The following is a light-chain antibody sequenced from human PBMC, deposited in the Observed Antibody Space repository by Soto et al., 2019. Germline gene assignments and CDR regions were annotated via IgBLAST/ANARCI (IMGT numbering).Light chain of an antibody. J-gene: IGKJ2*01. CDR2: GTS. V-gene: IGKV3-20*01. CDR3: HQYGNSPLYT. Sequence: VLTQSPGTLSLSPGERVTLSCRASQSVISRYLAWYQQKLGQAPRLLIYGTSIRATGIPDRFSGSGSGTDFTLTISRLEPEDFAVYYCHQYGNSPLYTFGQGTKLEIK. CDR1: QSVISRY.